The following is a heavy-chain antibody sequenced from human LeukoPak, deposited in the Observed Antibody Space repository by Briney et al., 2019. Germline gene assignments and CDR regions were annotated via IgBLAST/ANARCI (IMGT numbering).Heavy chain of an antibody. D-gene: IGHD4-23*01. CDR3: ARLPDDYGGNSADY. J-gene: IGHJ4*02. CDR1: GGSISSSSYY. CDR2: IYYSGGT. Sequence: PSETLSLTCTVSGGSISSSSYYWGWIRQPPGKGLEWIGSIYYSGGTYYNPSLKSRVTISVDTSKNQFSLKLSSVTAADTAVYYCARLPDDYGGNSADYWGQGTLVTVSS. V-gene: IGHV4-39*07.